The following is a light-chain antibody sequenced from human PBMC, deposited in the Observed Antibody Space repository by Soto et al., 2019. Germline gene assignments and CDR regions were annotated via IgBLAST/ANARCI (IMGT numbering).Light chain of an antibody. Sequence: DIQMTQSPSTLSASVGVRVTITCRASQSISSWVAWYQQKPGKAPKLLIYKLSSLESGVPSRFSGSGSGTEFILTIIRLQPDDFASYYCQQYNSYSTTFGQGTKVEIK. CDR2: KLS. V-gene: IGKV1-5*03. CDR3: QQYNSYSTT. CDR1: QSISSW. J-gene: IGKJ1*01.